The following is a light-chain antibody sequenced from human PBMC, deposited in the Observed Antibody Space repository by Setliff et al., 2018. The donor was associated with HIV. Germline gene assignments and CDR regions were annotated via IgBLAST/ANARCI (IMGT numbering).Light chain of an antibody. CDR1: SSDIGTYNY. J-gene: IGLJ1*01. V-gene: IGLV2-14*03. CDR2: DVS. CDR3: ASYRSPATYV. Sequence: QSALAQPASVSGSPGQSITISCTGTSSDIGTYNYVSWYQQKPGNTPTLMIFDVSGRPSGVSVRFSGSKSGNTAFLTISGLQTEDEADYFCASYRSPATYVFGIGTKVTVL.